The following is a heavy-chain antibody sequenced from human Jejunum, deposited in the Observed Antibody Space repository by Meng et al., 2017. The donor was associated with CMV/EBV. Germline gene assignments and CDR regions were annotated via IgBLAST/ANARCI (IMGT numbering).Heavy chain of an antibody. CDR1: VFTFSRYW. V-gene: IGHV3-74*01. CDR3: ARWVDY. J-gene: IGHJ4*02. Sequence: LITSLAAFVFTFSRYWMHWVSQAPGKGLVWVLHINSDGSKTDYADSVKGRFTISRDNAKNTLYLQMNSLRAEDTAVYYCARWVDYWGQGTLVTVSS. CDR2: INSDGSKT.